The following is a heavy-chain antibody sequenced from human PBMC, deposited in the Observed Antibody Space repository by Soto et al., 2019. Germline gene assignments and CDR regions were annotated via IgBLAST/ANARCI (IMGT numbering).Heavy chain of an antibody. CDR1: GGSITSGDNY. D-gene: IGHD5-12*01. CDR3: ARDSKRGYSGYDKLDY. Sequence: PSATLSLTCTVSGGSITSGDNYWSWIRQPPGKGLEWIGYIYYSGNTYSNPSLKSRLTISVDTSKNQFSLKLSSVTAADTAVYYCARDSKRGYSGYDKLDYWGQGTLVTVSS. V-gene: IGHV4-30-4*02. CDR2: IYYSGNT. J-gene: IGHJ4*02.